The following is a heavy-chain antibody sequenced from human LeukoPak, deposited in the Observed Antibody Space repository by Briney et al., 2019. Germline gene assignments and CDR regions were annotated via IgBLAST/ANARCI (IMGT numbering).Heavy chain of an antibody. Sequence: GGSLRLSCAASGFTFSSYAMSWFRQAPAKGLEWVSAISGSGGSTYYADSVKGRFTISRDNSKNTLYLQMNSLRAEDTAVYYCAKGRIWTGHYFDYWGQGTLVTVSS. D-gene: IGHD3/OR15-3a*01. CDR1: GFTFSSYA. J-gene: IGHJ4*02. CDR3: AKGRIWTGHYFDY. V-gene: IGHV3-23*01. CDR2: ISGSGGST.